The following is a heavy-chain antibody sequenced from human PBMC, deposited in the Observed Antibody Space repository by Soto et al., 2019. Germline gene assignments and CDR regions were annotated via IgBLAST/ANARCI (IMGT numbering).Heavy chain of an antibody. CDR3: AKDSKLMVYAITWCDP. CDR2: ISGSGGST. V-gene: IGHV3-23*01. Sequence: EVQLLESGGGLVQPGGSLRLSCAASGFTFSSYAMSWVRQAPGKGLELVSAISGSGGSTYYADSVKGRFTISRDNSKNKLYLQMNSLRAEDTAVYYCAKDSKLMVYAITWCDPWGQGTLVTVSS. D-gene: IGHD2-8*01. J-gene: IGHJ5*02. CDR1: GFTFSSYA.